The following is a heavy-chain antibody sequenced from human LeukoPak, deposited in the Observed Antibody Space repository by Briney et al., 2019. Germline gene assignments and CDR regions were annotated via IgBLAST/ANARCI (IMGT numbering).Heavy chain of an antibody. CDR3: ARMALDGGDSIGFDS. V-gene: IGHV1-2*02. CDR2: INPNIGDA. D-gene: IGHD2-21*02. Sequence: GASVKVSCKASGYTFTDYYMHWVRQAPGQGFEWMGWINPNIGDASYAQKFQDRVTMTRDRSINTAYMELSRLTSDDTAVYYCARMALDGGDSIGFDSWGQGTLVTVSS. J-gene: IGHJ5*01. CDR1: GYTFTDYY.